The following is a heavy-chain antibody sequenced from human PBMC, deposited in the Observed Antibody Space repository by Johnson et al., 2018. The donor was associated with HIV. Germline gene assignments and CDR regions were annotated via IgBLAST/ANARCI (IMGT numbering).Heavy chain of an antibody. Sequence: QVQLMESGGGVVQPGRSLRLSCAVSGFTFSDYHMSWIRQAPGKGLEWVSYISSSGSTIYYADSVKGRFTISRDNAKNSLYLQMNSLRAEDTAVYSCAREVGQQLGTVGAFDIWGQGTMVTVSS. D-gene: IGHD6-13*01. CDR2: ISSSGSTI. J-gene: IGHJ3*02. CDR3: AREVGQQLGTVGAFDI. V-gene: IGHV3-11*04. CDR1: GFTFSDYH.